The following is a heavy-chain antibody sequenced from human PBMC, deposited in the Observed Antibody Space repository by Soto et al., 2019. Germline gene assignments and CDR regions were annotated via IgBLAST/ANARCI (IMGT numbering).Heavy chain of an antibody. CDR2: IYYSGST. CDR3: ARSLEPRQQWLVPGGDYFDY. D-gene: IGHD6-19*01. Sequence: QLQLQESGPGLVKPSETLSLTCTVSGGSISSSSYYWGWIRQPPGKGLEWIGSIYYSGSTYYNPSLKSRVTISVDTSKNQFSLKLSSVTAADTAVYYCARSLEPRQQWLVPGGDYFDYWGQGTLVTVSS. V-gene: IGHV4-39*01. CDR1: GGSISSSSYY. J-gene: IGHJ4*02.